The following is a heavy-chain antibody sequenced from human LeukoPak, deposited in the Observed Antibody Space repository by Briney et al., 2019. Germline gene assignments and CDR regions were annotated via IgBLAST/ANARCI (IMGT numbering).Heavy chain of an antibody. CDR3: ARSNFARGIAALPTAILGILDY. V-gene: IGHV1-18*01. D-gene: IGHD2-2*02. CDR1: GYTFTSYG. CDR2: ISAYDGHT. Sequence: ASVKVSCKASGYTFTSYGVSWVRQAPGQGLEWMGWISAYDGHTNYAQNLQGRVTMTTDTSTSTAYMELRSLRSDDTAVYYCARSNFARGIAALPTAILGILDYWGQGTLVTVSS. J-gene: IGHJ4*02.